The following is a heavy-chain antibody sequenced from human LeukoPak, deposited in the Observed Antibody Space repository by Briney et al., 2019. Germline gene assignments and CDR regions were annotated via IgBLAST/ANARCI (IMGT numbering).Heavy chain of an antibody. J-gene: IGHJ3*02. V-gene: IGHV4-61*02. CDR2: IYTSGST. D-gene: IGHD6-19*01. Sequence: SQTLSLTCTVSGGAISSGTSYWSWIRQPAGKGLEWIGRIYTSGSTNYNPSLKSRVTMSVGTSKNQFSLKLSSVTAADTAVYYCARDFVAGRLNAFDIWGQGTMVTVSS. CDR1: GGAISSGTSY. CDR3: ARDFVAGRLNAFDI.